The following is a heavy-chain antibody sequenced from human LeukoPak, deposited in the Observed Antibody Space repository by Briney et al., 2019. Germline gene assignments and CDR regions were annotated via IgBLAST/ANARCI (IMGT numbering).Heavy chain of an antibody. Sequence: SETLSLTCAVYGGSFSGYYWSWIRQPPGKGLGWIGQINHSGSTNYNPSPKSRGTISVDTSKNQFSLKLSSVTAADTAVYYCARSGLRWSYYYYGMDVWGQGTTVTVSS. V-gene: IGHV4-34*01. CDR1: GGSFSGYY. D-gene: IGHD4-23*01. J-gene: IGHJ6*02. CDR2: INHSGST. CDR3: ARSGLRWSYYYYGMDV.